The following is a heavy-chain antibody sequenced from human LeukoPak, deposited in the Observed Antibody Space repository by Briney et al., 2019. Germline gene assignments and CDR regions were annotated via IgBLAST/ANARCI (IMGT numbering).Heavy chain of an antibody. D-gene: IGHD5-12*01. Sequence: GESLKISCKGSGXSFTSYWNNWVRQMPGKGLEWMGRIDPSDSYTNYSPSFQGHVTISADKSISTAYLQWSSLKASDTAMYYCARPLSGGYAPLDYWGQGTLVTVSS. CDR3: ARPLSGGYAPLDY. J-gene: IGHJ4*02. CDR1: GXSFTSYW. CDR2: IDPSDSYT. V-gene: IGHV5-10-1*01.